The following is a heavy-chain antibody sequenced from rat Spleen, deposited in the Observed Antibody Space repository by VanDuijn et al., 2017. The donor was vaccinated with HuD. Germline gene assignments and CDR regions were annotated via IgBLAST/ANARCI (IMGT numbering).Heavy chain of an antibody. V-gene: IGHV5-20*01. CDR2: ISYNGVAA. J-gene: IGHJ3*01. CDR1: GFTFSDYG. D-gene: IGHD1-1*01. CDR3: TRVGDSRGFAY. Sequence: EVQLVESGGGLVQPGRSMKLSCAASGFTFSDYGMAWVLQAPTKGLEWVASISYNGVAAYYRDSVKGRFTVSRDNAKSTLYLQMDSLRSEDTATYYCTRVGDSRGFAYWGQGTLVTVSS.